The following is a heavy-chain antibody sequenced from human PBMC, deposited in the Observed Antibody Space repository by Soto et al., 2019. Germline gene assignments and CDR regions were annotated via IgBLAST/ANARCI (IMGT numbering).Heavy chain of an antibody. CDR2: ISSSSSYI. D-gene: IGHD4-17*01. CDR3: AREADTTVTTNDY. Sequence: GGSLRLSCAASGFTFSGFPMHWVRQAPGKGLEWVSSISSSSSYIYYADSVKGRFTISRDNAKNSLYLQMNSLRAEDTAVYYCAREADTTVTTNDYWGQGTLVTVSS. CDR1: GFTFSGFP. V-gene: IGHV3-21*01. J-gene: IGHJ4*02.